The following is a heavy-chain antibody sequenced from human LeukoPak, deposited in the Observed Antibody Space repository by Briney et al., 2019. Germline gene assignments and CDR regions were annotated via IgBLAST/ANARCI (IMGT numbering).Heavy chain of an antibody. D-gene: IGHD6-6*01. CDR1: GFTFISYW. V-gene: IGHV3-7*01. CDR2: IKQDGSEK. J-gene: IGHJ6*03. Sequence: PRGSLRLSCAASGFTFISYWMSWVRQAPGKGLEWVANIKQDGSEKYYVDSVKGRFTISRDNAKNSLYLQMNSLRAEDTAVYYCGRPNSSIAPRLPRQSIFNYYYYMDVWGKGPRSPSP. CDR3: GRPNSSIAPRLPRQSIFNYYYYMDV.